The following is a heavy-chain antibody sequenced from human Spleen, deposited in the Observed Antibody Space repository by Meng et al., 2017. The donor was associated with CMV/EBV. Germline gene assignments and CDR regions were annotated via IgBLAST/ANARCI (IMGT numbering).Heavy chain of an antibody. D-gene: IGHD2-15*01. V-gene: IGHV3-21*01. J-gene: IGHJ6*02. CDR3: AKTYCTGGSCYWGAMDV. Sequence: GGSLRLSCAASGFTFSSYWMSWVRQAPGKGLEWISSITSSSDYMYYADSVKGRFTISRDNAKSSLFLQMNSLTDDDTALYYCAKTYCTGGSCYWGAMDVWGHGTTVTVSS. CDR2: ITSSSDYM. CDR1: GFTFSSYW.